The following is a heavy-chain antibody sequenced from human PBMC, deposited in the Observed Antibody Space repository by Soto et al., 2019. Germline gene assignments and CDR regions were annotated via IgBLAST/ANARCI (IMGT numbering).Heavy chain of an antibody. J-gene: IGHJ6*02. CDR2: INHSGST. CDR1: GGSFSGYY. D-gene: IGHD4-17*01. V-gene: IGHV4-34*01. Sequence: SETLCLTCAVYGGSFSGYYWSWIRQPPGKGLEWIGEINHSGSTNYNPSLKSRVTISVDTSKNQFSLKLSSVTAADTAVYYCASYGDYVVDYYGMDVWGQGTTVTVSS. CDR3: ASYGDYVVDYYGMDV.